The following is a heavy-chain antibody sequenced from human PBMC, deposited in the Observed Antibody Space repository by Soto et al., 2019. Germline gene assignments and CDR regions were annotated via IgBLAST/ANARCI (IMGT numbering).Heavy chain of an antibody. CDR3: ARASRNYYDSSGYLYYFDY. Sequence: GGSLRLSCAASGFTVSSNYMSWVRQAPGKGLEWDSVIYSGGSTYYADSVKGRFTISRDNSKDTLYLQMNSLRAEDTAVYYCARASRNYYDSSGYLYYFDYWGQGTLVTVS. J-gene: IGHJ4*02. CDR2: IYSGGST. D-gene: IGHD3-22*01. V-gene: IGHV3-66*01. CDR1: GFTVSSNY.